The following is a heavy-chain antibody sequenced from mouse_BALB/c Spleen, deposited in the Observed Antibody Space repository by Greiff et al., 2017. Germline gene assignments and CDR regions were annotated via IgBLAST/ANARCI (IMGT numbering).Heavy chain of an antibody. CDR1: GYTFTSYW. D-gene: IGHD1-1*01. CDR3: ARNLGGYYGSSYEAY. CDR2: INPSTGYT. V-gene: IGHV1-7*01. Sequence: QVQLQQSGAELAKPGASVKMSCKASGYTFTSYWMHWVKQRPGQGLEWIGYINPSTGYTEYNQKFKDKATLTADKSSSTAYMQLSSLTSEDSAVYYCARNLGGYYGSSYEAYWGQGTLVTVSA. J-gene: IGHJ3*01.